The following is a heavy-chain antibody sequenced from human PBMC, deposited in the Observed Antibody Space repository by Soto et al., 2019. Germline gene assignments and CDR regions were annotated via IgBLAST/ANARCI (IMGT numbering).Heavy chain of an antibody. J-gene: IGHJ3*02. CDR1: GGSFSTYH. V-gene: IGHV4-34*01. CDR3: ARGGSNDWQVAFDI. CDR2: INHSGSN. D-gene: IGHD3-9*01. Sequence: SETLSLTCVVSGGSFSTYHYNRIRQSPGKGLEWIGEINHSGSNNYSPSLKSRVTMSLDTSKNQFSLKLTSVTAADTAVYYCARGGSNDWQVAFDIWGQGTMVTVS.